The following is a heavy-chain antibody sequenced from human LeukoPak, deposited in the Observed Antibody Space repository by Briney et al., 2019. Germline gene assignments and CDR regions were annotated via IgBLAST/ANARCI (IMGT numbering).Heavy chain of an antibody. CDR3: AARPTSEAVAPSDF. Sequence: GGSLRLSCAASGFIFSNYAMSWVRQAPGKALQWVSAISASAGRTYYADSVKGRFTISRDNSKSTLYLQMNSLRAEDTATYYCAARPTSEAVAPSDFWGQGTLVTVSP. D-gene: IGHD6-19*01. V-gene: IGHV3-23*01. CDR1: GFIFSNYA. J-gene: IGHJ4*02. CDR2: ISASAGRT.